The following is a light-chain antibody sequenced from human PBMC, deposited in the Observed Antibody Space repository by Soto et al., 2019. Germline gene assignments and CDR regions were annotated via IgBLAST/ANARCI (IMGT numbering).Light chain of an antibody. Sequence: EIVMTQSPATLSVSPGERATLSCRASQSVSSNLAWYQQKPGQAPRLLIYGASTRATGIPARFSGSGSGTEFTLTIRSLQSEDFAVYYCQQYNNWPPAFGQGTKREIK. CDR3: QQYNNWPPA. V-gene: IGKV3-15*01. CDR1: QSVSSN. CDR2: GAS. J-gene: IGKJ2*01.